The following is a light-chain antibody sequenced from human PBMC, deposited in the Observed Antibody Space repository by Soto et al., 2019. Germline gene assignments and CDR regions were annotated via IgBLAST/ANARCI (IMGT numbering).Light chain of an antibody. CDR3: QQYGSSPPIT. Sequence: EIVLTQSPGTLSLSPGERATLSCRASQSVSSNYLAWYQQKPGQAPRLLIYGASNRATGIPDRFSGSGSGTDFTLNISRLEPEDVAVYYCQQYGSSPPITFGQGTRLEIK. V-gene: IGKV3-20*01. CDR1: QSVSSNY. J-gene: IGKJ5*01. CDR2: GAS.